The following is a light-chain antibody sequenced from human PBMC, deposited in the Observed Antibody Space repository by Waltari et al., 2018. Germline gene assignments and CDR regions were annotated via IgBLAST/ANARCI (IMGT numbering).Light chain of an antibody. J-gene: IGKJ4*01. CDR1: QRITTW. Sequence: DIQMTQSPSTLSASVGDRVTITCRASQRITTWLAWYQQKPGRAPKLLIYKASTLQSGVPSRFSASGSGTEFTLTISSLQPEDVATYFCQQYDNLPLTFGGGTKVEIK. V-gene: IGKV1-5*03. CDR3: QQYDNLPLT. CDR2: KAS.